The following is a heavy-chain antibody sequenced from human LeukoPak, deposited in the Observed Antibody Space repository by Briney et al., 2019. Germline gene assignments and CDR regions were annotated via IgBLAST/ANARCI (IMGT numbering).Heavy chain of an antibody. CDR3: ARDRRYSYGSISYYMDV. Sequence: SETLSLTCAVYGGSFSGYYWSWIRQPPGKGLEWIGEINHSGSTNYNPSLKSRVTISVDTSKNQFSLKLSSVTAADTAVYYCARDRRYSYGSISYYMDVWGKGTTVTVSS. CDR2: INHSGST. J-gene: IGHJ6*03. D-gene: IGHD5-18*01. V-gene: IGHV4-34*01. CDR1: GGSFSGYY.